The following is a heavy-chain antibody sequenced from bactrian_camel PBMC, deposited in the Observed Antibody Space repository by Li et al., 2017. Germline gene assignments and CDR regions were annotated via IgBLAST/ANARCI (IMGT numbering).Heavy chain of an antibody. CDR1: GFTFDDYA. J-gene: IGHJ4*01. CDR3: AGDCTYSSCHTCYTSKGYTY. D-gene: IGHD3*01. Sequence: VQLVESGGGLVQPGGSLRLSCAASGFTFDDYAMGWVRQAPGKGLEWVASINLDGSPEYADSVKGRFTISQDNAKNEVYLQMNGLKPEDSAMCYCAGDCTYSSCHTCYTSKGYTYWGQGTQVTVS. V-gene: IGHV3-1*01. CDR2: INLDGSP.